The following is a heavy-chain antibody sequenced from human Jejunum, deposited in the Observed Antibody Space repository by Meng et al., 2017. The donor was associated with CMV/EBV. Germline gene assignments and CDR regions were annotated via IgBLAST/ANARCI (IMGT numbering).Heavy chain of an antibody. J-gene: IGHJ4*02. CDR1: YA. D-gene: IGHD3-10*01. Sequence: YAFRWMRLAPGRRLPCMGSFYGGHGHSDYSHTFQAGSPITRDTSASTTSMDLLSLTSEDPAVYYCARPPPDYYGSVSYVLSFFDYWGQGTLVTVSS. CDR3: ARPPPDYYGSVSYVLSFFDY. CDR2: FYGGHGHS. V-gene: IGHV1-3*01.